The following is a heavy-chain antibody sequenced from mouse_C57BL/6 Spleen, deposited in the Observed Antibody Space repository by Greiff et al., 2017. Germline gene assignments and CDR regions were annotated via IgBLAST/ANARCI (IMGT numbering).Heavy chain of an antibody. J-gene: IGHJ2*01. V-gene: IGHV1-82*01. CDR1: GYAFSSSW. Sequence: QVQLQQSGPELVKPGASVKISCKASGYAFSSSWMNWVQQRPGKGLEWIGRIYPGDGDTNYNGKFKGKATLTADKSSSTAYMQLSSLTSEDSAVYFCARENYGRFDYWGQGTTLTVSS. CDR3: ARENYGRFDY. CDR2: IYPGDGDT. D-gene: IGHD1-1*01.